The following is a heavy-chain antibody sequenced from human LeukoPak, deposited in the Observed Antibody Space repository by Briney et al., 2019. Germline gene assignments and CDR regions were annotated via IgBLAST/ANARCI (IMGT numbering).Heavy chain of an antibody. V-gene: IGHV3-43*01. J-gene: IGHJ4*02. CDR1: GFTFDDYS. CDR2: ISWDGGST. Sequence: GGSLRLSCAASGFTFDDYSMHWVRQAPGKGLEWVSLISWDGGSTYYADSVKGRFTISRDNSKNSLFLQMNSLRTEDTALYYCAKDFRNYLDYWGQGTLVTVSS. CDR3: AKDFRNYLDY.